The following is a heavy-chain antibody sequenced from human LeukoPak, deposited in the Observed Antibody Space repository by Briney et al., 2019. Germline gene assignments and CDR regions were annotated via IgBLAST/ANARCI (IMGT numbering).Heavy chain of an antibody. V-gene: IGHV3-23*01. Sequence: GGSLRLSCAASGFTFSSYAMSWVRQAPGKGLEWVSAISGSGDNTYYADSVKGRFTISRDNSKNTLYLQMNSLRAEDAAIYYCAKAIRSHQLLYHIIYYYGMDIWGQGTRVTVS. D-gene: IGHD2-2*02. CDR2: ISGSGDNT. CDR3: AKAIRSHQLLYHIIYYYGMDI. CDR1: GFTFSSYA. J-gene: IGHJ6*02.